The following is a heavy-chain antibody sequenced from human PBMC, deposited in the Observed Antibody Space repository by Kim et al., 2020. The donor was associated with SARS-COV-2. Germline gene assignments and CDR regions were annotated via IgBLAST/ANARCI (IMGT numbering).Heavy chain of an antibody. CDR3: AHTRFDSGSSTILTWFGP. Sequence: SGPTLVNPTQTLTLTCTFSGFSLSTSGLAVGWIRQPPGKALERLGVIHWNDEKRYSPSLKSRLTISKDTSKNQVFLRMTNMDPVDTATYYCAHTRFDSGSSTILTWFGPWGQGTLVSVSS. CDR1: GFSLSTSGLA. J-gene: IGHJ5*02. D-gene: IGHD3-10*01. V-gene: IGHV2-5*01. CDR2: IHWNDEK.